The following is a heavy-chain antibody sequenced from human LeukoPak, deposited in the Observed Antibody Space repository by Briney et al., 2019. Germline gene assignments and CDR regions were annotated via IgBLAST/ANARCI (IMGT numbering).Heavy chain of an antibody. Sequence: GGSLRLSCAASGFTFSTFGMNWVRQAPGKGLEWVSYISSSSSTIYYADSVKGRFTIYRDNAKNSLYLQMNSVRAKDTAVYYCVPNPGWGQGTLVTVSS. D-gene: IGHD1-14*01. CDR1: GFTFSTFG. CDR2: ISSSSSTI. CDR3: VPNPG. V-gene: IGHV3-48*01. J-gene: IGHJ4*02.